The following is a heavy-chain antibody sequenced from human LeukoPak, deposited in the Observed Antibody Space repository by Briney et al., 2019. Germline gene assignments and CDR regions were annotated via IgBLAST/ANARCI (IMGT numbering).Heavy chain of an antibody. CDR2: INHSGST. J-gene: IGHJ4*02. V-gene: IGHV4-34*01. D-gene: IGHD2-15*01. Sequence: SETLSLTCAVYGGSFRGYYWSWIRQPPGKGLEWIGEINHSGSTNYNPSLKSRVTISVDTSKNQFSLKLSSVTAADTAVYYCARRVVVVVAATDYFDYWGQGTLVTVSS. CDR3: ARRVVVVVAATDYFDY. CDR1: GGSFRGYY.